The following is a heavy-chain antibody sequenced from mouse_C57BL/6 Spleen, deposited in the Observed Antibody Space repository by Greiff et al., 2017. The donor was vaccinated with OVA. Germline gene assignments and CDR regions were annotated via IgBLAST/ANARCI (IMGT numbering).Heavy chain of an antibody. V-gene: IGHV1-22*01. Sequence: VQLQQSGPELVKPGASVKMSCKASGYTFTDYNMHWVKQSHGKSLEWIGYINPNNGGTSYNQKFKGKATLTVNKSSSTAYMELRSLTSEDSAVYYCARERIITTAFFDYWGQGTTLTVSS. CDR1: GYTFTDYN. CDR2: INPNNGGT. J-gene: IGHJ2*01. CDR3: ARERIITTAFFDY. D-gene: IGHD1-1*01.